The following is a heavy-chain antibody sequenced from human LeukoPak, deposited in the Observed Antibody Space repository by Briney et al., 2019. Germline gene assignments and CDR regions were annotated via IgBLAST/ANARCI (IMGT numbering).Heavy chain of an antibody. V-gene: IGHV3-23*01. Sequence: GGSQRLSCAASGFTFTNYAMSWVRQAPGKGLEWVAAIDRSGRIAYYADSVKGRFAISRDISKNTLFLQLNSLRAEDTAVYYCARGGIYWSGFDHWGQGTLVTVSS. D-gene: IGHD1-1*01. J-gene: IGHJ4*02. CDR2: IDRSGRIA. CDR1: GFTFTNYA. CDR3: ARGGIYWSGFDH.